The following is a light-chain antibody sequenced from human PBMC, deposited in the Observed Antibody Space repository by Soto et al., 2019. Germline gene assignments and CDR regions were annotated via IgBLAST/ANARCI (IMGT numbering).Light chain of an antibody. CDR3: SSYTSSSTRV. Sequence: QSALTQPASVSGSPGQSITISCTGTSSDVGGYNYVSWYQQHPGKAPKLMIYEVSKRPSGVSNPFSGSKSVNTASLTISGLQAEDEADYYCSSYTSSSTRVFGGGTKLTVL. V-gene: IGLV2-14*01. CDR1: SSDVGGYNY. J-gene: IGLJ2*01. CDR2: EVS.